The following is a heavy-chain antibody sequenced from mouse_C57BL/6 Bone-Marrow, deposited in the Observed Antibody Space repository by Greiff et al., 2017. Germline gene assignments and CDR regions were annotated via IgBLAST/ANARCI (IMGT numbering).Heavy chain of an antibody. D-gene: IGHD2-5*01. V-gene: IGHV1-52*01. J-gene: IGHJ4*01. CDR3: AIYINFYAMDY. CDR2: IDPSDSET. Sequence: VQLQQPGAELVRPGSSVKLSCKASGYTFTSYWMHWVKQRPIQGLEWIGNIDPSDSETHYNQKFKDKATLTVYKSSSTAYMQLSSLTSEDSAVYYGAIYINFYAMDYWGQGTSVTVSS. CDR1: GYTFTSYW.